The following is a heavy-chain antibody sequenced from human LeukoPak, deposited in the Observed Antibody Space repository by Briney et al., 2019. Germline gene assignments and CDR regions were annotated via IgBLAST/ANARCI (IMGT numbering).Heavy chain of an antibody. V-gene: IGHV4-59*01. D-gene: IGHD1-1*01. Sequence: PSETLSLTCTVSGGSISTYHWNWIRQSPEKGLEWIGYMQFAGNSNYNPSLKSRVNMSVDMSRNQIVLNLSSVTAADTAVYFCARGPITEDGTFHSPNAWGQGTLVTVSS. J-gene: IGHJ5*02. CDR3: ARGPITEDGTFHSPNA. CDR1: GGSISTYH. CDR2: MQFAGNS.